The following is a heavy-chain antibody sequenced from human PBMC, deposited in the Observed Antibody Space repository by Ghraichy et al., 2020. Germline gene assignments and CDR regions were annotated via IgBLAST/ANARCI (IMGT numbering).Heavy chain of an antibody. D-gene: IGHD3-10*01. CDR3: ARGGSVIRVRGVVVTRPDYYCGMDV. V-gene: IGHV1-8*01. J-gene: IGHJ6*02. CDR2: MNPNSGNS. CDR1: GYTFTNYD. Sequence: ASVKVSCEASGYTFTNYDINWVRQAAGQGLEWVAWMNPNSGNSNYAQKFQGRVTMTRDLSIDTAYMELSSLRSEDTAVYYCARGGSVIRVRGVVVTRPDYYCGMDVWGQGTTVTVSS.